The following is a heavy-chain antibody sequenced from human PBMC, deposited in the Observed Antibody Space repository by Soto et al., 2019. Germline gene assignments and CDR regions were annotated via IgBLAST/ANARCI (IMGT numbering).Heavy chain of an antibody. CDR2: IIPIFGTA. D-gene: IGHD5-12*01. CDR3: ARDIQIVATIHSWFDP. Sequence: QVQLVQSGAEVRKPGSSVKVSCKASGGTFSRHAISWVRQAPGQGLEWMGGIIPIFGTANHAQKFQGRVTIIADESTSTVYMELSSLRSEDTAMYYCARDIQIVATIHSWFDPWGQGTLVTVSS. J-gene: IGHJ5*02. V-gene: IGHV1-69*01. CDR1: GGTFSRHA.